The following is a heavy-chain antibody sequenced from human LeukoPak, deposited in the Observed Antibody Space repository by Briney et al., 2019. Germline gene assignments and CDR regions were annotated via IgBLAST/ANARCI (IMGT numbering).Heavy chain of an antibody. V-gene: IGHV1-18*01. CDR1: GYTFTSYG. CDR2: ISAYNGNT. CDR3: ARFEPYTYYYGSGSDY. Sequence: ASVKVSCKASGYTFTSYGISWVRQAPGQGLEWMGWISAYNGNTNYAQKLQGRVTMTTDTSTSTAYMELRSLRSDDTAVYYCARFEPYTYYYGSGSDYWGQGTLVTVSS. J-gene: IGHJ4*02. D-gene: IGHD3-10*01.